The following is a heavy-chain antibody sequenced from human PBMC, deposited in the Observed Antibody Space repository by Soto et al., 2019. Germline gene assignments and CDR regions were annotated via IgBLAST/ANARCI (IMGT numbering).Heavy chain of an antibody. V-gene: IGHV6-1*01. Sequence: KQSQTLSLTCAISGDSVSSNSAAWNWIRQSPSRGLEWLGRTYYRSKWYNDYAVSVKSRITINPDTSKNQFSLQLNSVTPEDTAVYYCARDLYYYGSGRYYYGMDVWGQGTTVTVSS. CDR3: ARDLYYYGSGRYYYGMDV. CDR1: GDSVSSNSAA. D-gene: IGHD3-10*01. CDR2: TYYRSKWYN. J-gene: IGHJ6*02.